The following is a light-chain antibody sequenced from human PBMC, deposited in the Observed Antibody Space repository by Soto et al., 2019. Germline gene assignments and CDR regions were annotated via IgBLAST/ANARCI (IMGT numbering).Light chain of an antibody. CDR1: SSDVGGYNY. CDR2: EVN. V-gene: IGLV2-8*01. J-gene: IGLJ2*01. Sequence: QSALTQPPSASGSPGQSVTISCTGTSSDVGGYNYVSWYQQYPGKAPKLMIYEVNKRPSGVPARFSGSKSGNTASLTVSGLQAEDEADYYCSSYAGSNNFVVCGGGTKVTVL. CDR3: SSYAGSNNFVV.